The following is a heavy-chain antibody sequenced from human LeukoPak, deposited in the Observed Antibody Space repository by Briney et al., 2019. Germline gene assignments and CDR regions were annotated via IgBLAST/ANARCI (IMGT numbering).Heavy chain of an antibody. D-gene: IGHD3-22*01. CDR3: ARDHSEYYYDSSGIYLDI. CDR2: ISAYNGNT. CDR1: GYTFTRYG. J-gene: IGHJ3*02. V-gene: IGHV1-18*01. Sequence: GASVKVSCKASGYTFTRYGISWVRQAPGQGLEWMGWISAYNGNTNYAQKLQGRVTMTTDTSTSTAYMELRSLRSDDTAVYYCARDHSEYYYDSSGIYLDIWGQGTMVTVSS.